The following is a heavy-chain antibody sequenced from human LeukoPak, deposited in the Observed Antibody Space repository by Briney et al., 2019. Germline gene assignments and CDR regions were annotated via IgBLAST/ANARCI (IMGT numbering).Heavy chain of an antibody. CDR2: IWYDGSIK. Sequence: PGRSLRLSCAASGFTFSSYGMRWVRQAPGKGLEWVAVIWYDGSIKSYADAVKGRFTISRDNSKNTLYLQMNSLRAEDTAVYYCAKALIPRDTAMVKGYWGQGTLVTVSS. D-gene: IGHD5-18*01. CDR1: GFTFSSYG. J-gene: IGHJ4*02. CDR3: AKALIPRDTAMVKGY. V-gene: IGHV3-33*06.